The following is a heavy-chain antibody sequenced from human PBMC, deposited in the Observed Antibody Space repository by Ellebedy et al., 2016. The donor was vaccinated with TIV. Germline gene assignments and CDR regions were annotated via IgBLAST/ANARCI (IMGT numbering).Heavy chain of an antibody. D-gene: IGHD3-22*01. CDR2: ISSSSSYI. CDR1: GFTFSSYS. CDR3: ARDLVNYYYDSSGYYY. J-gene: IGHJ4*02. Sequence: PGGSLRLSCAASGFTFSSYSMNWVRQAPGKGLEWVSSISSSSSYIYYADSVKGRFTISRDNAKNSLYLQMNSLRAEDTAVYYCARDLVNYYYDSSGYYYWGQGTLVTVSS. V-gene: IGHV3-21*01.